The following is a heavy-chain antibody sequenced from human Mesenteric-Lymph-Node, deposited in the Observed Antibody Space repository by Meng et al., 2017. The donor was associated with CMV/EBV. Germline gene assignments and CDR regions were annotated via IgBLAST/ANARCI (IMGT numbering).Heavy chain of an antibody. V-gene: IGHV4-4*02. J-gene: IGHJ6*02. D-gene: IGHD3/OR15-3a*01. CDR2: IYTSGST. CDR1: GGSISSSNW. Sequence: GSLRLSCTVSGGSISSSNWWTWVRQPPGKGLEWIGRIYTSGSTNYNPSLKSRVTISVDTSKNQFSLKLSSVTAADTAVYYCARAPGLFYYYYYGMDVWGQGTTVTVSS. CDR3: ARAPGLFYYYYYGMDV.